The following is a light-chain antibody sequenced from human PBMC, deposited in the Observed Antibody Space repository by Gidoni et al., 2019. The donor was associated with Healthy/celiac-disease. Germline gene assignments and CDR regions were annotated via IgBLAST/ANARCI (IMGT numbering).Light chain of an antibody. CDR2: GNS. Sequence: QSVLTQPPSVSGAPGPRVIISCTGSSSNIGAGYDVHWYQQLPGTAPKLLIYGNSNRPSGVPDRFSGSKSGTSASLAITGLQAEDEADYYCQSYDSSLSASVVFGGGTKLTVL. J-gene: IGLJ2*01. CDR3: QSYDSSLSASVV. CDR1: SSNIGAGYD. V-gene: IGLV1-40*01.